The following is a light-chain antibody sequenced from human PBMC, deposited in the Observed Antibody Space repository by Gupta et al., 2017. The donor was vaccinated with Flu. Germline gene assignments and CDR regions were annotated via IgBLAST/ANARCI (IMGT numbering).Light chain of an antibody. CDR2: LVS. J-gene: IGKJ1*01. Sequence: DVVMTQSPLYLSVTLGQPASISCRSSQSLGYSDGGTILHWFPQRPGQSPRRLIYLVSHRESGVPDKFSGSGSGTEFTLKISRVEAEDVGVYFCMQGAHWPWTFGQGTKVEI. V-gene: IGKV2-30*01. CDR1: QSLGYSDGGTI. CDR3: MQGAHWPWT.